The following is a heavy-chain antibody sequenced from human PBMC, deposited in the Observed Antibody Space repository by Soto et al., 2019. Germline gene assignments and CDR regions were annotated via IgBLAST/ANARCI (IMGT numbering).Heavy chain of an antibody. V-gene: IGHV3-21*01. D-gene: IGHD3-10*01. CDR3: AREGTMVRGVIITRYYYYGMDV. CDR2: ISSSSSYI. CDR1: GFTFSSYS. Sequence: GGSLRLSCAASGFTFSSYSMDWVRQAPGKGLEWVSSISSSSSYIYYADSVKGRFTISRDNAKNSLYLQMNSLRAEDTAVYYCAREGTMVRGVIITRYYYYGMDVWGQGTTVTVSS. J-gene: IGHJ6*02.